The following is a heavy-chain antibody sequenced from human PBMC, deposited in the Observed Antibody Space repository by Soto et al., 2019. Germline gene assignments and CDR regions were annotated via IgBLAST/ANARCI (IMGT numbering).Heavy chain of an antibody. D-gene: IGHD3-10*02. V-gene: IGHV3-23*01. CDR2: ITGSGGST. CDR3: AKHGDVSRPPDDFDI. CDR1: GFTFNNHA. Sequence: EVQLLESGGDLVQPGGSLRLSCAASGFTFNNHAMSWVRQAPGTGLEWVSSITGSGGSTYYADSVKGRFTISRDTSKNTLYLQMNSLRAEDTAIYYCAKHGDVSRPPDDFDIWGQGTMVTVS. J-gene: IGHJ3*02.